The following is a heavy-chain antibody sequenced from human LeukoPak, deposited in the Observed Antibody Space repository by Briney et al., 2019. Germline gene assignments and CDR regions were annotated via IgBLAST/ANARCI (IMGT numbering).Heavy chain of an antibody. CDR3: ATGPRWISAYYFDY. D-gene: IGHD5-12*01. J-gene: IGHJ4*02. V-gene: IGHV4-39*01. Sequence: SQTLSLTCTVSGGSISSSSYYWGWIRQPPGKGLEWIGSIYYSGSTSYNPSLKSRVTISVDTSKNQFSLKLSSVTAADTAVYYCATGPRWISAYYFDYWGQGTLVTVSS. CDR1: GGSISSSSYY. CDR2: IYYSGST.